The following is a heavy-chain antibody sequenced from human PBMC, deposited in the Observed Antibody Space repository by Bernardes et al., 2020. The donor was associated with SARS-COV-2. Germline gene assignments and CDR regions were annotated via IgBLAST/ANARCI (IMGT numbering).Heavy chain of an antibody. V-gene: IGHV4-59*11. J-gene: IGHJ6*02. CDR2: VYFSGNT. Sequence: SETLSLTCTVSGGPIGSHYWSWIRQSPGKGLEWIGNVYFSGNTNHNPSLRSRAIIVIDTSKSQFSLRLNSVTAADAAVYYCARDVFLGSSWDQSYYGMDVWGQGTTVTVSS. CDR3: ARDVFLGSSWDQSYYGMDV. D-gene: IGHD6-13*01. CDR1: GGPIGSHY.